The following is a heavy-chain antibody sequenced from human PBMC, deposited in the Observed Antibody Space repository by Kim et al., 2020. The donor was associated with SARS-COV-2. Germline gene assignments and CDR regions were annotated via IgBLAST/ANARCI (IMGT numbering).Heavy chain of an antibody. V-gene: IGHV4-39*01. CDR2: IYYSGST. CDR3: ARQWDSSGWYGYFDY. J-gene: IGHJ4*02. CDR1: GGSISSSSYY. D-gene: IGHD6-19*01. Sequence: SETLSLTCTVSGGSISSSSYYWGWIRQPPGKGLEWIGSIYYSGSTYYNPSLKSRVTISVDTSKNQFSLKLSSVTAADTAVYYCARQWDSSGWYGYFDYWGQGTLVTVSS.